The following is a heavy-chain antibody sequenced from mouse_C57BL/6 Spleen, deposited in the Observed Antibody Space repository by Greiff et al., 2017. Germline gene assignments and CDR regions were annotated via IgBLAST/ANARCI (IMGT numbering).Heavy chain of an antibody. CDR1: GFSLTSYG. CDR2: IWSDGST. D-gene: IGHD2-4*01. Sequence: VKVVESGPGLVAPSQSLSITCTVSGFSLTSYGVHWVRQPPGKGLEWLVVIWSDGSTTYNSALKSRLSISKDNSKSQVFLKMNSLQTDDTAMYYCARHHYDLYAMDYWGQGTSVTVSS. J-gene: IGHJ4*01. V-gene: IGHV2-6-1*01. CDR3: ARHHYDLYAMDY.